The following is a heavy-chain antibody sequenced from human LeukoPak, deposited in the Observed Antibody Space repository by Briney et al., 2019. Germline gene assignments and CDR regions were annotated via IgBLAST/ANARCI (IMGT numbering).Heavy chain of an antibody. CDR3: AKDPVVPAADNYYYYYMDV. CDR2: ISDSSSKI. Sequence: GGSLRLSCAASGFTFSSYSMNWVRQAPGKGLEWVSYISDSSSKIYHADSVKGRFTISRDNSKNTLYLQMNSLRAEDTAVYYCAKDPVVPAADNYYYYYMDVWGKGTTVTISS. V-gene: IGHV3-48*01. CDR1: GFTFSSYS. J-gene: IGHJ6*03. D-gene: IGHD2-2*01.